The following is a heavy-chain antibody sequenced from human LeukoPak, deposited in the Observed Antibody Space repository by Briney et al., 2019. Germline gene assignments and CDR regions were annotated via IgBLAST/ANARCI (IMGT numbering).Heavy chain of an antibody. J-gene: IGHJ4*02. D-gene: IGHD1-1*01. CDR2: IRYDGSNK. V-gene: IGHV3-30*02. CDR3: AKDWYNSLNYFDY. CDR1: GFTFSSYG. Sequence: PGGSLRLSCAASGFTFSSYGMHWVRQAPGKGLEWVAFIRYDGSNKYYADSVKGRFTISRDNSKNTLYLQMNSLRAEDTAVYYCAKDWYNSLNYFDYWGQGSLVTVSS.